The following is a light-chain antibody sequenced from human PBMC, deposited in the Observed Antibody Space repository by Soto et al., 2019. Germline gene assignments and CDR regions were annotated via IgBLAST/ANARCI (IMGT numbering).Light chain of an antibody. CDR1: SSDVGGYNY. V-gene: IGLV2-14*01. CDR3: SSYTSSSLVV. J-gene: IGLJ2*01. CDR2: DVS. Sequence: QSVLTQPASVSGSPGQSITISCTGTSSDVGGYNYVSWYQQHPGKAPKLMIYDVSNRPSGVSNRFSGSKSGNTAXLTISGLQAEDEADYYCSSYTSSSLVVFGGGTKLTVL.